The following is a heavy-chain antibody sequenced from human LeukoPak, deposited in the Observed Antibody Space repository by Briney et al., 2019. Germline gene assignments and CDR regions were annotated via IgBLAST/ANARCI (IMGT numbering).Heavy chain of an antibody. CDR2: ISSSSSYI. J-gene: IGHJ4*02. CDR3: ARGSRLSQVVVVAATPSYDY. CDR1: GFTFSSYS. Sequence: GGSLRLSCAASGFTFSSYSMNWVRQAPGKGLEWVSSISSSSSYIYYADSVKGRFTISRDNAKNSLYLQMNSLRAEDTAVYYCARGSRLSQVVVVAATPSYDYCGQGTLVTVSS. V-gene: IGHV3-21*01. D-gene: IGHD2-15*01.